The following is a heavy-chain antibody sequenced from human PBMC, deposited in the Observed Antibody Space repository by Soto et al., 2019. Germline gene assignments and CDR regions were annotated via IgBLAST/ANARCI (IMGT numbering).Heavy chain of an antibody. CDR2: ISGSGTYI. V-gene: IGHV3-21*01. D-gene: IGHD1-26*01. CDR1: GFTFSSYS. CDR3: KTYSGTTASFHH. Sequence: GGSLRLSCAASGFTFSSYSMNWVRQAPGKGLEWVSSISGSGTYINYADSVKCRFTISRDNAKNSLYLQMNSLRAEDTAVYYCKTYSGTTASFHHWGQGTLVTVSS. J-gene: IGHJ1*01.